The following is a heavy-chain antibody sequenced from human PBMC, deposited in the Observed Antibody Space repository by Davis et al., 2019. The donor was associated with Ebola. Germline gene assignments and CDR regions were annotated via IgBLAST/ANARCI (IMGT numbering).Heavy chain of an antibody. J-gene: IGHJ4*02. CDR2: IYYSGNT. CDR1: GGSVSRSTYY. V-gene: IGHV4-39*02. CDR3: ARGKGVFDS. D-gene: IGHD3-10*01. Sequence: MPSETLSLTCTVSGGSVSRSTYYWGWIRQPPGKGLEWIGSIYYSGNTYYNPYLKSRVTVSVDTTQNHFSLNLNSVTAAETAVYYCARGKGVFDSWGQGTLVTVSS.